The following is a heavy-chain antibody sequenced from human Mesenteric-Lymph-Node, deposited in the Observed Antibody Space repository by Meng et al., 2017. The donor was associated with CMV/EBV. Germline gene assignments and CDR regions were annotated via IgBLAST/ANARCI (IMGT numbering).Heavy chain of an antibody. CDR3: AGVNGDYYYGMDV. D-gene: IGHD4-17*01. J-gene: IGHJ6*02. Sequence: SETLSLTCTVSGGSISSSSYHWGWIRQPPGKGLEWIATIYYSGSTHYNPSLQSRVTISIDTSKNQFSLKLNSVTAADTALYYCAGVNGDYYYGMDVWGQGTTVTVSS. CDR1: GGSISSSSYH. V-gene: IGHV4-39*07. CDR2: IYYSGST.